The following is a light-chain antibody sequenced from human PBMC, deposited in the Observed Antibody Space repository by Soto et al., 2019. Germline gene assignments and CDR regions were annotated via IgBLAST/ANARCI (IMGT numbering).Light chain of an antibody. V-gene: IGKV1-39*01. CDR2: TAS. J-gene: IGKJ4*01. CDR1: QSISTY. Sequence: DIQMTQSPSSLSSSVGDRVTITCRASQSISTYLNWYQQHPGKAPKLLMYTASNLESGVPSRFSGSGSGTDFTLTLSSLQPEDFATYYCQQSYGIPPVTFGGGTKVEIK. CDR3: QQSYGIPPVT.